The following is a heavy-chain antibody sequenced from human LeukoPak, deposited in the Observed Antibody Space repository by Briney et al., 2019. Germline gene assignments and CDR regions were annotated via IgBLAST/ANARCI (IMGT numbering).Heavy chain of an antibody. CDR3: ARDYYDSSGYWASGV. J-gene: IGHJ4*02. V-gene: IGHV3-48*01. CDR2: ISSSTSTI. CDR1: GFTFSSFS. Sequence: QAGGSLRLSCAASGFTFSSFSMNWVRQAPGKGLEWVSYISSSTSTIYHADSVKGRFTISRDNAKNSLYLQMNNLRAEDTAVYYCARDYYDSSGYWASGVWGQGTLVTVSS. D-gene: IGHD3-22*01.